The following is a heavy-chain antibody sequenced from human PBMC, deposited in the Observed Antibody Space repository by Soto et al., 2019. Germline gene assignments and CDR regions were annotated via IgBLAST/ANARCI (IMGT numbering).Heavy chain of an antibody. Sequence: PEGSLRLSCTASGFTFSSYAMSWVRQAPGKGLEWVSAISGSGGSTYYADSVKGRFTISRDNSKNTLYLQMNSLRAEDTAVYYCAKDGSGRDYYYYGMDVWGQGTTVTVS. CDR3: AKDGSGRDYYYYGMDV. CDR2: ISGSGGST. V-gene: IGHV3-23*01. CDR1: GFTFSSYA. D-gene: IGHD2-8*02. J-gene: IGHJ6*02.